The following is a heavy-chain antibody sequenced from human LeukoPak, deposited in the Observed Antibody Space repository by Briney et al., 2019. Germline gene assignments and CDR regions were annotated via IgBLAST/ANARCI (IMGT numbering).Heavy chain of an antibody. V-gene: IGHV3-33*01. CDR2: IWYDGSNK. CDR1: GFTFRSFG. Sequence: PGGSLRLSCAASGFTFRSFGMHWVRQAPGKGLDWVAVIWYDGSNKYYADSVEGRFTISRDNSKNTLYLQMNSLRAEDTAVYYCARGYSSTWALDYWGQGTLVTVSS. CDR3: ARGYSSTWALDY. D-gene: IGHD6-13*01. J-gene: IGHJ4*02.